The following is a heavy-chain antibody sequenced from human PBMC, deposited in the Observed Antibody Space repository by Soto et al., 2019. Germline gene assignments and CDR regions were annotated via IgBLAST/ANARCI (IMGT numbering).Heavy chain of an antibody. CDR2: ISYDGSNK. CDR1: GFTFSSYG. V-gene: IGHV3-30*18. J-gene: IGHJ4*02. D-gene: IGHD6-6*01. CDR3: AKGGAARH. Sequence: GGSLRLSCAASGFTFSSYGMHWVRQAPGKGLEWVAVISYDGSNKYYADSVKGRFTISRDNSKNTLYLQMNSLRAEDTAVYYCAKGGAARHWGQGNLVTVSS.